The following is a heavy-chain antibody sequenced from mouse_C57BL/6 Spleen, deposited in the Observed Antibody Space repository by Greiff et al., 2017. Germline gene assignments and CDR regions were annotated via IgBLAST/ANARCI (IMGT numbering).Heavy chain of an antibody. CDR2: ISYDGSN. Sequence: EVKLVESGPGLVKPSQSLSLTCSVTGYSITSGYYWNWIRQFPGNKLEWMGYISYDGSNNYNQSLKNRISITRDTSKNQFFLKLNSVTTEDTATYYCARRGTLYYFDYWGQGTTLTVSS. CDR3: ARRGTLYYFDY. CDR1: GYSITSGYY. J-gene: IGHJ2*01. V-gene: IGHV3-6*01.